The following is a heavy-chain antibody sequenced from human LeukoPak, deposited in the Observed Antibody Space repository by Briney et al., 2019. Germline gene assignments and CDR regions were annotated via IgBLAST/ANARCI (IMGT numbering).Heavy chain of an antibody. CDR1: GYTFGNYG. CDR2: ISGFNGNT. V-gene: IGHV1-18*01. CDR3: ARVEYCNVSNCYFRPGAY. D-gene: IGHD2-15*01. Sequence: ASVKVSCKAAGYTFGNYGIKWVRQAPGQGLEWVGWISGFNGNTNYAQNFHDRVTMTTDTSTTTAYMELRNLRSDDTAVYYCARVEYCNVSNCYFRPGAYWGQGTLVTVSS. J-gene: IGHJ4*02.